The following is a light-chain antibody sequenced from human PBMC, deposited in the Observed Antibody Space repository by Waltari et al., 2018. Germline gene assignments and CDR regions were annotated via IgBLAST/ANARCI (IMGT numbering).Light chain of an antibody. V-gene: IGLV2-11*01. J-gene: IGLJ3*02. Sequence: QSALTQPRPVSGSPGQSVTISCTGTSSDVGDYNYVSWYQQYPGKAPKLLVYDVSERPSGVPARFSGSKAGNTASLTISGLQADDEADYYCCSYGGNYMLLFGGGTKLTVL. CDR1: SSDVGDYNY. CDR2: DVS. CDR3: CSYGGNYMLL.